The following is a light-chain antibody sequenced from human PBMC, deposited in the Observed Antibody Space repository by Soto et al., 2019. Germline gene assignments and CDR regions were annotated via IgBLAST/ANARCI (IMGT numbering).Light chain of an antibody. Sequence: EIVLTQSPGTLSLSPGEGATLSCTVSQSVTRYLAWYQQKPGQAPRLLIYDASSRATGIPDRFSAGGSGTDFTLTISRLEPEDFAVYFCQHYGISRTFGQGTKVEIK. J-gene: IGKJ1*01. CDR3: QHYGISRT. CDR2: DAS. CDR1: QSVTRY. V-gene: IGKV3-20*01.